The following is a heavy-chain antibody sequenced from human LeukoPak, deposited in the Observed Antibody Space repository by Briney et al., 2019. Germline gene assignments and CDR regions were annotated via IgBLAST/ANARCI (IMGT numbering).Heavy chain of an antibody. Sequence: ASVKVSCKSSGHTFTNYYLHWVRQAPGQGLEWLGWIHPNTGATNYAQKFQGRVTVTRDTSIGTTYVELSRLTSADTAVYYCASYASGYNWLKVWGQGTLVTVSS. CDR1: GHTFTNYY. V-gene: IGHV1-2*02. CDR2: IHPNTGAT. J-gene: IGHJ5*02. D-gene: IGHD2-2*01. CDR3: ASYASGYNWLKV.